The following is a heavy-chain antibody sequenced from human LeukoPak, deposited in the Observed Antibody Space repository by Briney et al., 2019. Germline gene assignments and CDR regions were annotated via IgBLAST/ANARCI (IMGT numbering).Heavy chain of an antibody. Sequence: PSETLSLTCTVSGGSISSSSYYWGWIRQPPGKGLEWIGEINHSGSTNYNPSLKSRVTISVDTSKNQFSLKLSPVTAADTAVYYCARGTGTRKFDPWGQGTLVTVSS. D-gene: IGHD1-1*01. J-gene: IGHJ5*02. CDR2: INHSGST. V-gene: IGHV4-39*07. CDR3: ARGTGTRKFDP. CDR1: GGSISSSSYY.